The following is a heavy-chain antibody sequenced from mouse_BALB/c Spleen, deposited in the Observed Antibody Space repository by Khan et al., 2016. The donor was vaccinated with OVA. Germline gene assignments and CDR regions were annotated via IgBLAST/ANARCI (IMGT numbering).Heavy chain of an antibody. CDR1: GYTFTSYD. J-gene: IGHJ4*01. Sequence: LQQSGPELVKPGTLVKISCQASGYTFTSYDINWVKQRLGQGLEWIGWIYPADGSTKYNEKFKGKATLTADKSSSTAYMQLSSPTSDNSAVYFGTRKRLRAIALDYWGQGTSVTVSS. D-gene: IGHD2-4*01. CDR3: TRKRLRAIALDY. V-gene: IGHV1S33*01. CDR2: IYPADGST.